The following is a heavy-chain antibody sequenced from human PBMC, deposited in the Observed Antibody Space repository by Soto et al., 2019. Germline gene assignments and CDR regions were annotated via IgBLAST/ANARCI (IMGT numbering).Heavy chain of an antibody. J-gene: IGHJ4*02. V-gene: IGHV3-30*18. CDR2: VSHDGSNK. Sequence: GGSLRLSCEASGFIFSNFGMHWVRQAPGKGLEWVAVVSHDGSNKKYLDSVEGRFTISRDNSKNTLYLEMNSLRAEDTAVYYCAKAGGSSSWYFDYWGQGTLVTVSS. D-gene: IGHD6-13*01. CDR3: AKAGGSSSWYFDY. CDR1: GFIFSNFG.